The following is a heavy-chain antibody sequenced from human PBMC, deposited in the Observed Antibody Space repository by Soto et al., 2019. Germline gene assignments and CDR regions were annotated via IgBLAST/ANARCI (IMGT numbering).Heavy chain of an antibody. D-gene: IGHD2-2*01. J-gene: IGHJ4*02. V-gene: IGHV4-34*01. CDR2: INHSGST. Sequence: SETLSLTCAVYGGSFSGYYWSWIRQPPGKGLEWIGEINHSGSTNYNPSLKSRVTISVDTSKNQFSLKLSSVTAADTAVYYCARGRTRLGYCSSTSCYRLDYWGQGTLVTVSS. CDR1: GGSFSGYY. CDR3: ARGRTRLGYCSSTSCYRLDY.